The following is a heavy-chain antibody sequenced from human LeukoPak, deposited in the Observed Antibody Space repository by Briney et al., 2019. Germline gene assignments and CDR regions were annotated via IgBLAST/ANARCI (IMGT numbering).Heavy chain of an antibody. J-gene: IGHJ4*02. CDR2: LYNNGST. CDR3: ATPGLRERTALRY. V-gene: IGHV4-4*07. D-gene: IGHD1-14*01. CDR1: GGSLWSFY. Sequence: PSETLSLTCTVSGGSLWSFYWSWVRQPARKGLEWIGRLYNNGSTNYSPSLKSRVIMSFDPSKNQFSLKLNSVTAADTAFYYCATPGLRERTALRYWGQGTLVTVSS.